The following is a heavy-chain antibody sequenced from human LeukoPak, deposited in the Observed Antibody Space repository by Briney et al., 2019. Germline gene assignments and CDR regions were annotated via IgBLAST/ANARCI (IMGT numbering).Heavy chain of an antibody. CDR3: ARDAGYGVNWFDP. J-gene: IGHJ5*02. V-gene: IGHV3-53*01. D-gene: IGHD6-13*01. CDR1: GFTVSTNY. CDR2: IYSGGRT. Sequence: GGSLRLSCAASGFTVSTNYMSWVRQAPGKGLEWVSVIYSGGRTYYADSVRGRFTISRDNSKNTLYLQMNSLRAEDTAVYYCARDAGYGVNWFDPWGQGTLVTVSS.